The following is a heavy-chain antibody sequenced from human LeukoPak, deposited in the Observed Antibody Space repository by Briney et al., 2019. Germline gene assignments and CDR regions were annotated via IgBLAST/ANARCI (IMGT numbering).Heavy chain of an antibody. CDR3: AREPTTLNGYSVSRRHHYFDH. Sequence: QPGGSLRLSCAASGFTFSSHSMTWVRQAPGKGLEWVAVIWYDGSNINYGDSVKGRFAISRDNSRNTLYLQMNSLRAEDTALYYCAREPTTLNGYSVSRRHHYFDHWGQGALVIVSS. V-gene: IGHV3-33*08. CDR2: IWYDGSNI. CDR1: GFTFSSHS. J-gene: IGHJ4*02. D-gene: IGHD5-24*01.